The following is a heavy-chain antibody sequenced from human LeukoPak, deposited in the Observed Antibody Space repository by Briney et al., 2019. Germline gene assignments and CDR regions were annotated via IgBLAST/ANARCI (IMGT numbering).Heavy chain of an antibody. J-gene: IGHJ5*02. CDR3: AREKWLVRWFDP. CDR1: DGSISSYY. Sequence: PSETLSLTCNVSDGSISSYYWSWIRHPPGKGLEWIGYIYYSGSTYYNPSLKSRVTISVDTSKNQFSLKLSSVTAADTAVYYCAREKWLVRWFDPWGQGTLVTVSS. V-gene: IGHV4-59*12. D-gene: IGHD6-19*01. CDR2: IYYSGST.